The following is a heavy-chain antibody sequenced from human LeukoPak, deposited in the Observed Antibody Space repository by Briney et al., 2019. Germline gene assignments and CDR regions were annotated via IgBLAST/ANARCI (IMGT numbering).Heavy chain of an antibody. J-gene: IGHJ4*02. Sequence: GESLKISCKGSGYIFTNYWIGWVRQMPGIGLEWMGIIYPGDSDFKYSPSFQGQVTISADKSISTAYLQWSSLKASDTAMDYCARGEMATTHPYFDYWGQGTLVTVSS. V-gene: IGHV5-51*01. CDR1: GYIFTNYW. D-gene: IGHD5-24*01. CDR3: ARGEMATTHPYFDY. CDR2: IYPGDSDF.